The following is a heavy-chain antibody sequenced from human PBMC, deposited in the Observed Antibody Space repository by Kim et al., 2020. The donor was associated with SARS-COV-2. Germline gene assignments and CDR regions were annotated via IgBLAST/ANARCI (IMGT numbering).Heavy chain of an antibody. J-gene: IGHJ1*01. D-gene: IGHD6-13*01. CDR1: GFTFSYYW. Sequence: GGSLRLSCAATGFTFSYYWMHWVRQTPGEGLVWVARISSDGSSITYADSMRGRFIAYRDNPRNTVYLQMVSLRVDDTAVYYCARDRAGGTPFDIWGQGALV. CDR2: ISSDGSSI. V-gene: IGHV3-74*01. CDR3: ARDRAGGTPFDI.